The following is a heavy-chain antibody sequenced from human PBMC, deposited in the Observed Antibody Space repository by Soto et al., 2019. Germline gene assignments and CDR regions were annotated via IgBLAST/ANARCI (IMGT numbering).Heavy chain of an antibody. CDR1: GYTLTELS. CDR2: FDPEDGET. V-gene: IGHV1-24*01. CDR3: ATGHYDFWSGYRHAFDI. J-gene: IGHJ3*02. Sequence: ASVKVSCKVSGYTLTELSMHWVRQAPGKGLEWMGGFDPEDGETIYAQKFQGRVTMTEDTSTDTAYMELSSLRSEDTAVYYCATGHYDFWSGYRHAFDIWGQGTMVTVSS. D-gene: IGHD3-3*01.